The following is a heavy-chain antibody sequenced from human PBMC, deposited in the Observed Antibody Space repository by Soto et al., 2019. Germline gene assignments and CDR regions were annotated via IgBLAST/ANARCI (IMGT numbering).Heavy chain of an antibody. J-gene: IGHJ3*02. V-gene: IGHV3-23*01. CDR3: AKDFITRNGIFDPFDI. CDR1: GFNFGNYA. Sequence: EVQLLESGGGLVQQGGSLEVSCRASGFNFGNYAMSWVRQAPGKGPEWVSSVGGDASDSHYADSVRGRFTISRDNSKNTLYLHMNSLRAEDTAIYFCAKDFITRNGIFDPFDIWGQGTTVSVSA. CDR2: VGGDASDS. D-gene: IGHD2-21*01.